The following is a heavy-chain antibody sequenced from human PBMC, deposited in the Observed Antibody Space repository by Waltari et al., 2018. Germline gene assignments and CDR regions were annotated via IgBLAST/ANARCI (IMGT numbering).Heavy chain of an antibody. J-gene: IGHJ4*02. Sequence: EVQLLESGGGLVQPGGSLTLSCAASGLTFSSYTRRWVRQAPGKWLEWVSTISASGGTFYADSVKGRFTVSRDSSKNTLSLQMNSLRAEDTAVYYCARGPAYYFDYWDQGTLVTVSS. CDR1: GLTFSSYT. CDR3: ARGPAYYFDY. CDR2: ISASGGT. V-gene: IGHV3-23*01.